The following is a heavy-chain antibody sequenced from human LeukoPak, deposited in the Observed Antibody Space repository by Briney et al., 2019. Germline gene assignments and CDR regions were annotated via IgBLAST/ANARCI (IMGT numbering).Heavy chain of an antibody. CDR1: GGTFSSYA. V-gene: IGHV1-69*01. CDR3: AGRKAYDAFDI. J-gene: IGHJ3*02. D-gene: IGHD1-14*01. CDR2: IIPIFGTA. Sequence: ASVKVSCKASGGTFSSYAISWVRQAPGQGLEWMGGIIPIFGTANYAQKFQGRVTITADESTSTAYMELSSLRSEDTAVYYCAGRKAYDAFDIWGQGTMVTVSS.